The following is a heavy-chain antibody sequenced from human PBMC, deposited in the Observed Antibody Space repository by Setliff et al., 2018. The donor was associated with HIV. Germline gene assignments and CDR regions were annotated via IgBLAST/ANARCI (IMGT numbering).Heavy chain of an antibody. D-gene: IGHD3-3*01. Sequence: SETLSLTCAVYGESLSGYYWSWIRQPPGKGLEWIGDITHTRATNYNPSLQSRVTMSVDTSKNQFSLKLSSVTAADTAIYYCARGRDYTGSWFRPFYLDFWGHGNLVTVSS. CDR1: GESLSGYY. J-gene: IGHJ4*01. CDR3: ARGRDYTGSWFRPFYLDF. CDR2: ITHTRAT. V-gene: IGHV4-34*01.